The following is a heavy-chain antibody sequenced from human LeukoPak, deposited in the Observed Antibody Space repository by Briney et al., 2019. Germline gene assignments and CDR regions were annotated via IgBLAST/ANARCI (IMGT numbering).Heavy chain of an antibody. CDR2: IRNKADGYTT. CDR1: GFTFSSYG. D-gene: IGHD4-17*01. V-gene: IGHV3-72*01. CDR3: GDLGSTGTDH. Sequence: GRSLRLSCAASGFTFSSYGMHWVRQSPGQGLEWVGLIRNKADGYTTIYAASVKGRFTISRDDSKNSVYLQMDSLKTEDTAVYYCGDLGSTGTDHWGQGTLVTVSS. J-gene: IGHJ4*02.